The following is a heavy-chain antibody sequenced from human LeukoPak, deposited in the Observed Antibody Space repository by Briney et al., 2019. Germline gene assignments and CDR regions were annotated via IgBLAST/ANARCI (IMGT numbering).Heavy chain of an antibody. CDR1: GGSISSYY. D-gene: IGHD2-2*01. CDR2: IFSGGST. V-gene: IGHV4-59*08. CDR3: ARGVCTSSYCYAGDYGMDV. Sequence: PSETLSLTCTVSGGSISSYYWSWIRQPPGKGLEWIGNIFSGGSTNYNPSLKSRTTISLDTSKSQFSLTVSSVTAADTAVYYCARGVCTSSYCYAGDYGMDVWGQGTTVTASS. J-gene: IGHJ6*02.